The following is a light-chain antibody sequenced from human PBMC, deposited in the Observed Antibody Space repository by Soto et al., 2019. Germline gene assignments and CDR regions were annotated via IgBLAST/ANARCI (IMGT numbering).Light chain of an antibody. CDR3: QQYGSSPTWT. CDR2: GAS. CDR1: QSVSSN. V-gene: IGKV3-20*01. J-gene: IGKJ1*01. Sequence: MVLTEFPSPQPVTTGEKLTLSCTASQSVSSNLAWYQQKPGQAPRLLIYGASTRATGIPDRFSGSVYGTDFTHTICILEPEDPAVYYCQQYGSSPTWTFGQGTKVDIK.